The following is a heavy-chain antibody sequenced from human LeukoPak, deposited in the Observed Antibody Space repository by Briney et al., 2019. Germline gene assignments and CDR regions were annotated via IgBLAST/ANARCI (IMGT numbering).Heavy chain of an antibody. V-gene: IGHV4-34*01. J-gene: IGHJ4*02. CDR2: INLGGST. CDR1: GASFSGHY. D-gene: IGHD6-6*01. Sequence: PSETLSLTCAVYGASFSGHYWSWIRQSPGKGLDWIGEINLGGSTNYNPSLWSRVTISLNTSRNQLPLKLTSVTAADTAVYYCAREFGDEYSSSSGLGYWGQGTLVTVSS. CDR3: AREFGDEYSSSSGLGY.